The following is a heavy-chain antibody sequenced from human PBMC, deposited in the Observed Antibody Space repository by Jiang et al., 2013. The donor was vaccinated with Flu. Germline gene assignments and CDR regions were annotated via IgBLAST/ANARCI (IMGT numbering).Heavy chain of an antibody. CDR2: IYSGGST. V-gene: IGHV3-23*01. CDR1: GFTFSSYA. Sequence: QLLESGGGLVQPGGSLRLSCAASGFTFSSYAMSWVRQAPGKGLEWVSVIYSGGSTYYADSVKGRFTISRDNSNNTLYLQMNSLKAEDTAVYYCARGFYYDRNWFDPWGQGTLVTVSS. J-gene: IGHJ5*02. D-gene: IGHD3-22*01. CDR3: ARGFYYDRNWFDP.